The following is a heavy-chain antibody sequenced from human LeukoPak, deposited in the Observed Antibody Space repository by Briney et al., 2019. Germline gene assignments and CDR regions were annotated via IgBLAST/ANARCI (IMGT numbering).Heavy chain of an antibody. D-gene: IGHD3-16*01. CDR1: GFTFSSYS. CDR3: ARNKIWGEDYFDY. J-gene: IGHJ4*02. Sequence: GGSLRLSCAASGFTFSSYSMNWVRQAPGKGLEWVSSISSSSSYIYYADSVKGRFNISRDNAKNSLYLQMNSLRAEDTAVYYCARNKIWGEDYFDYWGQGTLVTVSS. CDR2: ISSSSSYI. V-gene: IGHV3-21*01.